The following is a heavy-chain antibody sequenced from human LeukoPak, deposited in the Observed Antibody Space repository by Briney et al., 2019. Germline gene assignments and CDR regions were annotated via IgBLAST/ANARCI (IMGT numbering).Heavy chain of an antibody. CDR1: GFTFSSYA. CDR3: ARAGRHRRFDP. D-gene: IGHD6-25*01. Sequence: GGSLRLSCAASGFTFSSYAMHWVRQAPGKGLEWVAVISYDGSNKYYADSVKGRFTISRDNSKNTLYLQMNSLRAEDTAVYYCARAGRHRRFDPWGQGTLVTVSS. J-gene: IGHJ5*02. V-gene: IGHV3-30*04. CDR2: ISYDGSNK.